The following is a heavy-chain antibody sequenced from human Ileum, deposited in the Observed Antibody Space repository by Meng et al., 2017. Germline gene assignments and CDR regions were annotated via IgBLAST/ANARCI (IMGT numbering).Heavy chain of an antibody. J-gene: IGHJ4*02. V-gene: IGHV4-34*01. CDR3: ARGDDWAKSGNF. Sequence: QVQFPQWGAGLLKPSETLSPTCAVYGGYFSNYYLTWIRQSPGKGLEWIGEIHPSGSTYYSPSLQSRVTITLDTSKNQFSLTLNSVTAADTAVYYCARGDDWAKSGNFWGQGTLVTVSS. CDR2: IHPSGST. CDR1: GGYFSNYY. D-gene: IGHD3-9*01.